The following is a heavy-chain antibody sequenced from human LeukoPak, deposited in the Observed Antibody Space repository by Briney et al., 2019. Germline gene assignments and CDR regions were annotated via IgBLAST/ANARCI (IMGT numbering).Heavy chain of an antibody. Sequence: QAGGSLRLSCAASGFTFSSYAMSWVRQAPGKGLEWVSAISGSGGSTYYADSVKGRFTISGDNSKNTLYLQMNSLRAEDTAVYYCAKEVAAAGSFDYWGQGTLVTVSS. CDR3: AKEVAAAGSFDY. CDR1: GFTFSSYA. V-gene: IGHV3-23*01. J-gene: IGHJ4*02. CDR2: ISGSGGST. D-gene: IGHD6-13*01.